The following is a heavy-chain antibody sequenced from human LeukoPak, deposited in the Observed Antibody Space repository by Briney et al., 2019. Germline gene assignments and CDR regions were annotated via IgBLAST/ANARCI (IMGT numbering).Heavy chain of an antibody. V-gene: IGHV4-30-4*01. J-gene: IGHJ3*02. CDR3: ARVEIVVVPAAMYSSAFDI. CDR1: GGSISSGDYY. D-gene: IGHD2-2*03. CDR2: IYYSGST. Sequence: SETLSLTCTVSGGSISSGDYYWSWIRQPPGKDLEWIGYIYYSGSTYYNPSLKSRVTISVDTSKNQFSLKLSSVTAADTAVYYCARVEIVVVPAAMYSSAFDIWGQGTMVTVSS.